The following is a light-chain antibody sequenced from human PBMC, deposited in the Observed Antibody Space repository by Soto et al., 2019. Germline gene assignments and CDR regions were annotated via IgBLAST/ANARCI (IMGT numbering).Light chain of an antibody. CDR2: GAS. CDR3: QQYGNSPWT. Sequence: IVVTQSPCTLSLSPGERATLSCRASQTFSSSYLAWYQQKPGQAPRLLIYGASSRATGIPDRFSGSGSGTDFTLTISRLEPEDFAVYYCQQYGNSPWTFGQGTKVDIK. J-gene: IGKJ1*01. CDR1: QTFSSSY. V-gene: IGKV3-20*01.